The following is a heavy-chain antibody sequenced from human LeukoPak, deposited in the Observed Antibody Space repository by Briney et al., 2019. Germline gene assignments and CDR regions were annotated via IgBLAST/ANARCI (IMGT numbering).Heavy chain of an antibody. CDR1: GYIFTGYY. CDR2: INPNSGGT. J-gene: IGHJ5*02. V-gene: IGHV1-2*02. D-gene: IGHD2-15*01. Sequence: ASVKVSCKASGYIFTGYYMHWVRQAPGQGLEWMGWINPNSGGTNYAQKFQGRVTMTRDTSISTAYMELSRLRSDDTAVYYCARDRAASTSLGVVVVVAAIFWFDPWGQGTLVTVSS. CDR3: ARDRAASTSLGVVVVVAAIFWFDP.